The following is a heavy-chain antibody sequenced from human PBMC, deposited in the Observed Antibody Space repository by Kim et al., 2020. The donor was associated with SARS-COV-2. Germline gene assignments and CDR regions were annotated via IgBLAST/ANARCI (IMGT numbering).Heavy chain of an antibody. J-gene: IGHJ4*02. CDR1: GGSFSGYY. V-gene: IGHV4-34*01. D-gene: IGHD3-9*01. CDR3: ARRGLDWLPRYPFDY. CDR2: INHSGST. Sequence: SETMSLTCAVYGGSFSGYYWSWIRQPPGKGLEWIGEINHSGSTNYNPSLKSRVTISVDTSKNQFSLKLSSVTAADTAVYYCARRGLDWLPRYPFDYWGQGTLVTVSS.